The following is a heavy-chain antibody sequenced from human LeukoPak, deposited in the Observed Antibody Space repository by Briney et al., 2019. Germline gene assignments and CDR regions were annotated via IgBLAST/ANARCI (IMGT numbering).Heavy chain of an antibody. CDR3: ARVGADGSGFEFDY. CDR2: INHSGST. V-gene: IGHV4-34*01. D-gene: IGHD3-10*01. Sequence: SGTLSLTCAVYGGSFSGYYWSWIRQPPGKGLEWIGEINHSGSTNYNPSLKSRVTISVDTSKNQFSVKLSSVTAADTAVYYCARVGADGSGFEFDYWGQGPLVTV. J-gene: IGHJ4*02. CDR1: GGSFSGYY.